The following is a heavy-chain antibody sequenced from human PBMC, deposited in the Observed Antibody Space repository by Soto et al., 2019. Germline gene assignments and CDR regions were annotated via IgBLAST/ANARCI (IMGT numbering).Heavy chain of an antibody. Sequence: ASVKVSCKASGYTFTSYGISWVRQAPGQGLEWMGWINPNSGGTKSAEKFQGRVTMTRDTSISTAYMELSRLTSDDTAVYYCASAAVTGTAGLDFWGQGTQVTVSS. J-gene: IGHJ4*02. D-gene: IGHD6-19*01. V-gene: IGHV1-2*02. CDR1: GYTFTSYG. CDR2: INPNSGGT. CDR3: ASAAVTGTAGLDF.